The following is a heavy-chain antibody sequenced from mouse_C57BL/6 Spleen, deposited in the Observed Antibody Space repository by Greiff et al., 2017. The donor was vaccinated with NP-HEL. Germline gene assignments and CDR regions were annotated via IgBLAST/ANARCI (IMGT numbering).Heavy chain of an antibody. CDR1: GYTFTSYW. CDR2: IDPSDSYT. Sequence: VQLQQSGAELVKPGASVKLSCKASGYTFTSYWMQWVKQRPGQGLEWIGEIDPSDSYTNYNQKFKGKATLTVDTSSSTAYMQLSSLTSEDSAVYYCATQIYYYYWGQGTTLTVSS. V-gene: IGHV1-50*01. CDR3: ATQIYYYY. J-gene: IGHJ2*01. D-gene: IGHD1-1*01.